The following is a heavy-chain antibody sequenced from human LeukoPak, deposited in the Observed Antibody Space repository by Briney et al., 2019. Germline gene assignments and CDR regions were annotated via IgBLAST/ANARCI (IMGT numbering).Heavy chain of an antibody. J-gene: IGHJ3*02. V-gene: IGHV1-8*02. D-gene: IGHD3-22*01. CDR1: GYTFTSYD. CDR2: MNPNSGNT. Sequence: ASVKVSCKASGYTFTSYDINWVRQATGQGLEWMGWMNPNSGNTGYAQKFQGRVTMTRNTSISTAYMELSSLRSEDTAVYYCARGPYYYDSSGLDAFDIWGQGTMVTVSS. CDR3: ARGPYYYDSSGLDAFDI.